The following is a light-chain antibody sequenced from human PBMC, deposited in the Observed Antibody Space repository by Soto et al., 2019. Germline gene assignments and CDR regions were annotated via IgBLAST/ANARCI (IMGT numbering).Light chain of an antibody. J-gene: IGKJ2*01. CDR2: GAS. Sequence: EIVLTQSPGTLSLSPGERATLSCRASQSVSSSYLAWYQQKPGQAPRLLIYGASSRATGIPDRVSGSGSRTDFTLTITRLETEDIEVYYCQQYGSSPYTFGQGTKLEIK. CDR3: QQYGSSPYT. CDR1: QSVSSSY. V-gene: IGKV3-20*01.